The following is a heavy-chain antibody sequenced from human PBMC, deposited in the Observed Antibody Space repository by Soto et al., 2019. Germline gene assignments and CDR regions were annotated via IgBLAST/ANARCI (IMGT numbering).Heavy chain of an antibody. J-gene: IGHJ6*04. CDR3: GGGIRNHYGMDV. CDR2: IKTDGSSM. CDR1: GFTFSSHW. D-gene: IGHD5-18*01. Sequence: EVQLVESGGGIVQPGGSLRLSCAASGFTFSSHWMHWVRQVPGKGLVWVSRIKTDGSSMNYADSVKGRFTISRDNAKNMLYLQMNSLRAEDTAVYYCGGGIRNHYGMDVWGKGTTVTVSS. V-gene: IGHV3-74*01.